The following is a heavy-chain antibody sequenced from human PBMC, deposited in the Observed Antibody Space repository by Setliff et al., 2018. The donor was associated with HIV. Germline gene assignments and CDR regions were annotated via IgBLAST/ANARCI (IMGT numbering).Heavy chain of an antibody. CDR1: GSSISSGSYY. D-gene: IGHD2-2*01. CDR2: IHTAGST. V-gene: IGHV4-61*09. CDR3: GNQAVVPADMDYYYYIDV. J-gene: IGHJ6*03. Sequence: SETLSLTCTVSGSSISSGSYYWSWIRQPAGKGLEWIGQIHTAGSTNYNPSLKSRVTISVGTSKNQFSLKLSSVNAADTGVYYCGNQAVVPADMDYYYYIDVWGKGTTVTVSS.